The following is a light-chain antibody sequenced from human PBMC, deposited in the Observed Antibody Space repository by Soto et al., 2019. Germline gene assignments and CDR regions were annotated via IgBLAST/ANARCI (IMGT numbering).Light chain of an antibody. V-gene: IGKV1-39*01. CDR2: ASF. CDR1: QSIASF. Sequence: DTQMTQSPSSLSVSVGDRVTITCRASQSIASFLHWYQQKPGEAPQLLIYASFNLQSGAPSRFSGSGSGTDFTLTISSLQPEDFATYYCQQSYSSPYTFGQGTKVEIK. CDR3: QQSYSSPYT. J-gene: IGKJ2*01.